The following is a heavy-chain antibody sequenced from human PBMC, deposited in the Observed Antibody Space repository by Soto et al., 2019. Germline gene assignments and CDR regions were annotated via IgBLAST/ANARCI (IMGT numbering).Heavy chain of an antibody. Sequence: PSETLSLTCTVSGCSISSYYWSWIRQPPGKGLEWIGYIYYSGSTNYNPSLKSRVAISVDTSKNQFSLKLSSVTAADTAVYYCARQVFTHRSSYYDAFDIWGQGTMVTVSS. V-gene: IGHV4-59*08. D-gene: IGHD1-26*01. J-gene: IGHJ3*02. CDR1: GCSISSYY. CDR2: IYYSGST. CDR3: ARQVFTHRSSYYDAFDI.